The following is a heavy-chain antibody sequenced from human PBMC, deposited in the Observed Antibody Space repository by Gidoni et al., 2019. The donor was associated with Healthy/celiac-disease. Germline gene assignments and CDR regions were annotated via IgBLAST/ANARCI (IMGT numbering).Heavy chain of an antibody. CDR3: ARGRSAVAGTSPAKLGY. CDR2: ITHSVST. V-gene: IGHV4-34*01. J-gene: IGHJ4*02. CDR1: GWSLSRYY. D-gene: IGHD6-13*01. Sequence: QVQLQQWRAGLLKPSEPLSPTCAVYGWSLSRYYWSWIRQPPGKGLEWIGEITHSVSTTYNPSLKSRVTITVDTSKNQFSLKLSSVTAADTAVYYCARGRSAVAGTSPAKLGYWGQGTLVTVSS.